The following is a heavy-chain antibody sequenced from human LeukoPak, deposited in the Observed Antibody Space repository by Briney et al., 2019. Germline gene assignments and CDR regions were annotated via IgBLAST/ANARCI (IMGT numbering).Heavy chain of an antibody. D-gene: IGHD6-13*01. CDR1: GFTFDDYA. Sequence: GGSLRLSCAASGFTFDDYAMHWARQAPGKGLEWVSLISWDGGSTHYADSVKGRFTISRDNSKNSLYLQMNSLRAEDTALYYCAKDIRGSTSWYGLDYWGQGTLVTVSS. CDR3: AKDIRGSTSWYGLDY. J-gene: IGHJ4*02. V-gene: IGHV3-43D*03. CDR2: ISWDGGST.